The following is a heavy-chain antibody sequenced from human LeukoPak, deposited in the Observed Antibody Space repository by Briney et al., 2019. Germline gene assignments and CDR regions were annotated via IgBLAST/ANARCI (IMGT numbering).Heavy chain of an antibody. V-gene: IGHV3-23*01. CDR1: GLTFSDYA. Sequence: GESLRLSCAPSGLTFSDYAMGCVRQAPGKGREWVSGISGTARNAYYTDSVTGRFTVSRENSKKTLYLQMSSLRAEDTAVYYCVKDVLRLNYGYFDLWGRGTLVTVSS. D-gene: IGHD2-21*01. CDR2: ISGTARNA. J-gene: IGHJ2*01. CDR3: VKDVLRLNYGYFDL.